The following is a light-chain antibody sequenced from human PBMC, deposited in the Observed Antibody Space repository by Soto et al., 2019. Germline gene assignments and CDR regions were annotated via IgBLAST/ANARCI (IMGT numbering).Light chain of an antibody. CDR2: GAF. CDR1: QNIKTN. J-gene: IGKJ1*01. CDR3: QQYNSCPRT. V-gene: IGKV3-15*01. Sequence: VLTQSPATLSVSQGERATLSCRASQNIKTNLAWYQHKPGQAPRLLIYGAFTGATGVPARFSGSGSGTEFTLTISSLQSEDFATYYCQQYNSCPRTFGQGTKVDIK.